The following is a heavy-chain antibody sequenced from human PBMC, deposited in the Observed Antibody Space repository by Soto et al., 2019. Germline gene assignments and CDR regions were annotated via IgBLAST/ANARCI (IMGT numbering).Heavy chain of an antibody. CDR2: ISYDGSNK. V-gene: IGHV3-30*18. D-gene: IGHD2-21*02. CDR1: GFTFSSYG. CDR3: AKALWGDHYYYYYYGMDV. J-gene: IGHJ6*02. Sequence: QTGGSLRLSCAASGFTFSSYGMHWVRQAPGKGLEWVAVISYDGSNKYYADSVKGRFTISRDNSKNTLYLQMNSLRAEDTAVYYCAKALWGDHYYYYYYGMDVWGQGTTVTVSS.